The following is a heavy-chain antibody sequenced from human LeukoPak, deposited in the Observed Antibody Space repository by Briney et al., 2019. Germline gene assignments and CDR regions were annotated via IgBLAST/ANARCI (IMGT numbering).Heavy chain of an antibody. Sequence: PSEALSLTCAVYGGSFSGYYWSWIRQPPGKGLEWIGEINHSGSTNYNPSLKSRVTISVDTSKNQFSLKLRSVTAADTAVYYCARRIFGLYYFDYWGQGSLVTVSS. J-gene: IGHJ4*02. CDR1: GGSFSGYY. CDR3: ARRIFGLYYFDY. D-gene: IGHD3/OR15-3a*01. V-gene: IGHV4-34*01. CDR2: INHSGST.